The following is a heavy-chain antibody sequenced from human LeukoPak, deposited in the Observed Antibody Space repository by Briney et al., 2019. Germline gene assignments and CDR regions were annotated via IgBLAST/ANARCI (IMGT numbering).Heavy chain of an antibody. Sequence: ASVKVSCKASGGTFSSYAISWVRQAPGQGLEWMGWISVYNGNTNYAQKLQGRVTMTTDTSTSTAYMELRSLRSDDTAVYYCARDNWNYGSSMDVWGQGTTVTVSS. J-gene: IGHJ6*02. V-gene: IGHV1-18*01. CDR2: ISVYNGNT. CDR1: GGTFSSYA. CDR3: ARDNWNYGSSMDV. D-gene: IGHD1-7*01.